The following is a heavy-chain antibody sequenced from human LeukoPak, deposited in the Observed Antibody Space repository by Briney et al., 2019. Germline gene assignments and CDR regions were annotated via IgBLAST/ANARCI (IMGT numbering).Heavy chain of an antibody. CDR3: ARAWGTTVTSFDY. CDR1: GYTFTSYG. V-gene: IGHV1-3*01. CDR2: INAGNGNT. D-gene: IGHD4-17*01. J-gene: IGHJ4*02. Sequence: ASVKVSCKASGYTFTSYGMHWVRQAPGQRPEWMGWINAGNGNTKHSQKFQGRVTITRDTSASTAYMELSSLRSEDTAVYYCARAWGTTVTSFDYWGQGTLVTVSS.